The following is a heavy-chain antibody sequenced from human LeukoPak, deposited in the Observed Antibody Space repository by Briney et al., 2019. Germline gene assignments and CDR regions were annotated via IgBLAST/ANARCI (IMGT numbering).Heavy chain of an antibody. CDR1: GFTFSGST. Sequence: GGSLRLSCAASGFTFSGSTVHWVRQASGKGLEWVGRIRGKASSYATAYAASVKGRFTISRDDSKNTAYLQMNSLKAEDTAVYYCTSWVATNNLDYWGQGTLVTVSS. D-gene: IGHD5-24*01. CDR3: TSWVATNNLDY. J-gene: IGHJ4*02. V-gene: IGHV3-73*01. CDR2: IRGKASSYAT.